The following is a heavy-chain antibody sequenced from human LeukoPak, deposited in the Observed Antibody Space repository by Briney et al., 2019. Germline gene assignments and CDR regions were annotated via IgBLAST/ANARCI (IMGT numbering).Heavy chain of an antibody. CDR1: GFTFSNFG. Sequence: PGGSLRLSCLASGFTFSNFGMSWVRQAPGKGLEWVSAVSGRGESARYADSVRGRFTISRDNSKNTLYLQMNNLRDEDTAVYHCAKTGFYGSTWYFTAFDIWGLGTLVTVSS. J-gene: IGHJ3*02. D-gene: IGHD6-13*01. CDR2: VSGRGESA. V-gene: IGHV3-23*01. CDR3: AKTGFYGSTWYFTAFDI.